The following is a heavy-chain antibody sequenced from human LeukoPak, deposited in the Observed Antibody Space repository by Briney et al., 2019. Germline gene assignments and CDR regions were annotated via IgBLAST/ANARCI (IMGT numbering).Heavy chain of an antibody. CDR2: ISSSSSYI. Sequence: PGGSLRLSCAASGFTFSSYSMNWVRQAPGKGLEWVSSISSSSSYIYYADSVKGRFTISRDIAKNSLYLQMNSLRAEDTAVYYCARALTISTGVDYWGQGTLVTVSS. CDR1: GFTFSSYS. D-gene: IGHD3-9*01. V-gene: IGHV3-21*01. J-gene: IGHJ4*02. CDR3: ARALTISTGVDY.